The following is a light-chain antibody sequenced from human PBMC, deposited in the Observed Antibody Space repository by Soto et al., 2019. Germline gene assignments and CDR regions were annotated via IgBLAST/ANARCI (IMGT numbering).Light chain of an antibody. J-gene: IGKJ1*01. V-gene: IGKV3-20*01. CDR1: QSVSSSY. CDR2: GAS. CDR3: QQYGSSSWT. Sequence: IGTKRAPRTPCLPLGESAALTCRVSQSVSSSYLAWYQQKPGQAPRLLIYGASSRATGIPDRFSGSGSGTDFTLTISRLEPEDFAVYYCQQYGSSSWTFGQGTKVAIK.